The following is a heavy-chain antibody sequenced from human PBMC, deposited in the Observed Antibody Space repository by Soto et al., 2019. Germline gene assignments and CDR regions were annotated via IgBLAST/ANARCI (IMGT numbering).Heavy chain of an antibody. Sequence: QVQLVESGGGVVQPGRSLRLSCAASGFTFSSYGMHWVRQAPGKGLEWVAVISYDGSNKYYADSVKGRFTISRDNSKNTLYLQMNSLRAEDTAVYYCAKDSGWDYYGSGNHYGMDVWGQGTTVTVSS. CDR3: AKDSGWDYYGSGNHYGMDV. CDR2: ISYDGSNK. J-gene: IGHJ6*02. V-gene: IGHV3-30*18. D-gene: IGHD3-10*01. CDR1: GFTFSSYG.